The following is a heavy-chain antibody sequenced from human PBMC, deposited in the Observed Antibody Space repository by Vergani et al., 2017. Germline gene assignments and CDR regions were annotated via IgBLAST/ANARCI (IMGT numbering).Heavy chain of an antibody. J-gene: IGHJ4*02. CDR1: GGSFSGYY. D-gene: IGHD4-17*01. CDR2: IYYSGST. V-gene: IGHV4-34*01. Sequence: QVQLPQWGAGLLKPSETLSLTCAVYGGSFSGYYWSWIRQPPGKGLEWIGYIYYSGSTYYNPSLKSRVTISVDTSKNQFSLKLSSVTAADTAVYYCARETGESRTYYFDYWGQGTLVTVSS. CDR3: ARETGESRTYYFDY.